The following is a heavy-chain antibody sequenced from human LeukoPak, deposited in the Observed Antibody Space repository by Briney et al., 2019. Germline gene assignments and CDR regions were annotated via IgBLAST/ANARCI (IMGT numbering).Heavy chain of an antibody. CDR1: ALTFSDYY. D-gene: IGHD3-10*02. CDR2: ISSGSTI. CDR3: AELGITMIGGV. Sequence: GGSLRLSCAASALTFSDYYMGWIRQAPGKGLEWVSYISSGSTIYDADSVKGRFTISRDNAKNSLYLQMNSLRAEDTAVYYCAELGITMIGGVWGKGTTVTVSS. J-gene: IGHJ6*04. V-gene: IGHV3-69-1*02.